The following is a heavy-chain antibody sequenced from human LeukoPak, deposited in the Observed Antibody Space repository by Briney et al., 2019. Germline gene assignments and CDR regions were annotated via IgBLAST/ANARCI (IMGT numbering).Heavy chain of an antibody. V-gene: IGHV4-34*01. J-gene: IGHJ5*02. Sequence: SETLSLTCAVYGGSFSGYYWSWIRQPPGKGLEWIGEINHSGSTNYNPSLKSRVTISVDTSKNQLSLKLSSVTAADTAVYYCAISLHYYGSGSVGFDPWGQGTLVTVSS. D-gene: IGHD3-10*01. CDR2: INHSGST. CDR3: AISLHYYGSGSVGFDP. CDR1: GGSFSGYY.